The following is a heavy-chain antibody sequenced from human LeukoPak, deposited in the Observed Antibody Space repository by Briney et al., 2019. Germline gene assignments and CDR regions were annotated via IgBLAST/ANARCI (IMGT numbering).Heavy chain of an antibody. V-gene: IGHV4-39*07. D-gene: IGHD1-1*01. CDR3: ARGLLGNKERPPAERRGYNWFDP. CDR1: GGSISSSSYY. CDR2: IYYSGST. Sequence: ASETLSLTCTVSGGSISSSSYYWGWIRQPPGKGLEWIGSIYYSGSTYYNPSLKSRVTISVDTSKSQCSLKLSSVTAADTAVYYCARGLLGNKERPPAERRGYNWFDPWGQGTLVTVSS. J-gene: IGHJ5*02.